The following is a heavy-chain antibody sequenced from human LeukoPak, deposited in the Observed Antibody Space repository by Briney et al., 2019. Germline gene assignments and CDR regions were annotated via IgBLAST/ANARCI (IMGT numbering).Heavy chain of an antibody. CDR2: IGSTGSIT. CDR3: ARDGRNDFYFDY. V-gene: IGHV3-48*03. Sequence: GGSLRLSCAASGFTFSSFEMNWVRQAPGKGLEWVSYIGSTGSITHYADSVKGRFTISRDDAKNSVYLQMNSLRAEDTAVYYCARDGRNDFYFDYWGQGTLVTVSS. J-gene: IGHJ4*02. D-gene: IGHD1-26*01. CDR1: GFTFSSFE.